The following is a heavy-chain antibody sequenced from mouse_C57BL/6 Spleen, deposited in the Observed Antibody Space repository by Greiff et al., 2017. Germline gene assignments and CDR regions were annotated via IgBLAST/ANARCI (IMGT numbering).Heavy chain of an antibody. CDR3: ARRSPYYYGPMDY. CDR1: GYTFTSYW. D-gene: IGHD1-1*01. Sequence: QVQLQQSGAELVKPGASVKLSCKASGYTFTSYWMQWVKQRPGQGLEWIGEIDPSDSSTNYNQKFKGKATLTVDTSSSTAYMQLSSLTSEDSAVYYCARRSPYYYGPMDYWGQGTSVTVSS. CDR2: IDPSDSST. J-gene: IGHJ4*01. V-gene: IGHV1-50*01.